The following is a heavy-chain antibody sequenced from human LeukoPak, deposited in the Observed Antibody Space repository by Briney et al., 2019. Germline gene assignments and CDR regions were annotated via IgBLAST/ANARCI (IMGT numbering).Heavy chain of an antibody. J-gene: IGHJ4*02. CDR2: ISGSGGGT. CDR1: GFTFSSYA. CDR3: AKSIGGVVVVAADF. Sequence: GGSLRLFCAASGFTFSSYAMTWVRQAPGKGLEWVSVISGSGGGTHYADSVKGRFTLSRDNSKNNVFLQMNSLRAEDTAVYYCAKSIGGVVVVAADFWGQGTLVTVSS. V-gene: IGHV3-23*01. D-gene: IGHD2-15*01.